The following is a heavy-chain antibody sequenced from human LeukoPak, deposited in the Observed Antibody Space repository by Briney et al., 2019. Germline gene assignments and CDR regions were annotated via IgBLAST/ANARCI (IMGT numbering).Heavy chain of an antibody. Sequence: SETLSLTCTVSGGSISSYYWSWIRQPPGRGLEWIGNIYETGSTNYNPSLKSRVTISVDTSKNQFSLKLSSVTAADTAVYYCARVYYSSSYDYWYFDLWGRGTLVTVSS. D-gene: IGHD6-13*01. CDR2: IYETGST. CDR1: GGSISSYY. J-gene: IGHJ2*01. CDR3: ARVYYSSSYDYWYFDL. V-gene: IGHV4-4*08.